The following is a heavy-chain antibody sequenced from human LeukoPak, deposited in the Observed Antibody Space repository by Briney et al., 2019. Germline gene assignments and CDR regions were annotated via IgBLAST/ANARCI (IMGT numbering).Heavy chain of an antibody. CDR1: GFTFSGYW. V-gene: IGHV3-74*01. D-gene: IGHD3-22*01. Sequence: PGGSLRLSCAASGFTFSGYWMHWVRQAPGKGLVWVSRINTDGSSTSYADSVKGRFTISRDNSKNTLYLQMNSLRAEDTAVYYCAKDGPRHSYESGGYPFDYWGQGTLVTVSS. CDR2: INTDGSST. J-gene: IGHJ4*02. CDR3: AKDGPRHSYESGGYPFDY.